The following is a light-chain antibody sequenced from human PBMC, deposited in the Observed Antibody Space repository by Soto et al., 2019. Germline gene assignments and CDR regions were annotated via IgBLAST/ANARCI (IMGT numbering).Light chain of an antibody. V-gene: IGKV3-15*01. CDR3: LQYHNLWA. J-gene: IGKJ1*01. CDR2: RAS. Sequence: EIVMTQSPATLSVSPGEIATLSFSASQNIYSNVAFYQQRPGQAPRLLIYRASTRAPGIPARFSGSGSGTEFTLTISGLQSDDFTVYSCLQYHNLWAFGQGTKVDIK. CDR1: QNIYSN.